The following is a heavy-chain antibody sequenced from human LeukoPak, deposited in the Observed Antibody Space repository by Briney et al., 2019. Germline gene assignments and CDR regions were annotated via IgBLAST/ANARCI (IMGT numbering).Heavy chain of an antibody. CDR2: IYWDDDK. CDR1: GSSLSTSGVG. CDR3: AHRLELMGLWSGEHGGWFDP. Sequence: SGPTLVKPTQTLTLTCTFSGSSLSTSGVGVGWIRQPPGKALEWLALIYWDDDKRYSPSLKSRLTITKDTSKNQVVLTMTNMDPVDTATYYCAHRLELMGLWSGEHGGWFDPWGQGTLVTVSS. V-gene: IGHV2-5*02. D-gene: IGHD3-10*01. J-gene: IGHJ5*02.